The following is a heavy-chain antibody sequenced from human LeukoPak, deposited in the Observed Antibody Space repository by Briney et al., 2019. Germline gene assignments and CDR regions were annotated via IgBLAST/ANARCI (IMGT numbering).Heavy chain of an antibody. CDR2: ISWNSGSI. CDR3: ARAEWELLIDY. Sequence: AGGPLRLSCAASGFTFDDYAMHWVRQAPGKGLEWVSGISWNSGSIGYADSVKGRFTISRDNAKNSLYLQMNSLRAEDTAVYYCARAEWELLIDYWGQGTLVTVSS. D-gene: IGHD1-26*01. J-gene: IGHJ4*02. V-gene: IGHV3-9*01. CDR1: GFTFDDYA.